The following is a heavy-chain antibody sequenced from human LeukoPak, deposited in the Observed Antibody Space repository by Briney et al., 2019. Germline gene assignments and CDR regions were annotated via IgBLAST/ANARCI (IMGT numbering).Heavy chain of an antibody. Sequence: ASVKVSCKASGYTFTGYYMHWVRQAPGQGLEWMGWINPTSGATNYAQKFLGRMSMTRDTFITTAYMELNRPTSDDTAVYFCARDAFSGYSSSWHEDFWGQGTLVTVSS. D-gene: IGHD6-13*01. CDR3: ARDAFSGYSSSWHEDF. V-gene: IGHV1-2*02. J-gene: IGHJ4*02. CDR1: GYTFTGYY. CDR2: INPTSGAT.